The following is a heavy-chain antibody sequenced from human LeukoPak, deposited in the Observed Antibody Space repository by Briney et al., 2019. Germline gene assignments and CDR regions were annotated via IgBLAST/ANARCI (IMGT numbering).Heavy chain of an antibody. Sequence: SETLSLTCTVSGGSISSSSYYWGWIRQPPGKGLEWIGEINHSGSTNYNPSLKSRVTISVDTSKNQFSLKLSSVTAADTAVYYCARIYGSGSYYGGLGKIDYWGQGTLVTVSS. V-gene: IGHV4-39*07. D-gene: IGHD3-10*01. CDR3: ARIYGSGSYYGGLGKIDY. CDR1: GGSISSSSYY. J-gene: IGHJ4*02. CDR2: INHSGST.